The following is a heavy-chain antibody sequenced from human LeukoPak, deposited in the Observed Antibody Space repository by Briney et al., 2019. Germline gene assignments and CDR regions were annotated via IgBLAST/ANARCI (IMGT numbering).Heavy chain of an antibody. Sequence: GGSLRLSCAASGFTFSSYGMHWVRQAPGKGLEWVAVIWYDGSNKYYADSVKGRFTISRDNSKNTLYLQMNSLRAEDTAVYYCARDSATSSFYYYGMNVRGQGTTVTVSS. CDR3: ARDSATSSFYYYGMNV. V-gene: IGHV3-33*01. CDR1: GFTFSSYG. D-gene: IGHD2-2*01. CDR2: IWYDGSNK. J-gene: IGHJ6*02.